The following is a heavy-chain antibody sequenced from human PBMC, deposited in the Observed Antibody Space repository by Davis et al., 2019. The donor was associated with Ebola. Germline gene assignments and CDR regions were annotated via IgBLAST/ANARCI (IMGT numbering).Heavy chain of an antibody. D-gene: IGHD2-15*01. V-gene: IGHV4-39*07. CDR3: ARGLKLPSHCNGGSCFSSNYYYGLDV. CDR2: LYYSGSA. CDR1: GGSISSSNYY. J-gene: IGHJ6*02. Sequence: PSETLSLTCTVSGGSISSSNYYWGWIRQPPGKGLEWIGNLYYSGSAYYNPSLRGRVTMSIDTSKNQFSLKVSSVTAADTAVYYCARGLKLPSHCNGGSCFSSNYYYGLDVWGQGTTVTVSS.